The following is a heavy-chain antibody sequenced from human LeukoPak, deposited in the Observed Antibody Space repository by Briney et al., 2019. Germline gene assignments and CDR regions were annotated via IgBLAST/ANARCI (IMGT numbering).Heavy chain of an antibody. CDR2: IYYSGST. J-gene: IGHJ4*02. D-gene: IGHD2-2*01. CDR1: GGSISSSSYY. Sequence: SETLSLTCTVSGGSISSSSYYWGWIRQPPGKGLEWIGSIYYSGSTYYNPSLKSRVTISVDTSKNQFSLKLSSVTAADTAVYYCARRGSSTSCYFDYWGQGTLVTVSS. CDR3: ARRGSSTSCYFDY. V-gene: IGHV4-39*01.